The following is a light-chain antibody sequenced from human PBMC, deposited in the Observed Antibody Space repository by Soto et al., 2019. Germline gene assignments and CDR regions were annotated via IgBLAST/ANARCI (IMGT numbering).Light chain of an antibody. J-gene: IGLJ2*01. CDR1: ELGDKH. CDR3: QAWDSTTAG. Sequence: SYELTQPPSVSVSPGQTASITCSGDELGDKHASWYQQKPGQSPVLVIYGNNKRPSGIPERFSGSNSGSTATLTISGTQTMDEDDYYCQAWDSTTAGFGGGTKLTVL. V-gene: IGLV3-1*01. CDR2: GNN.